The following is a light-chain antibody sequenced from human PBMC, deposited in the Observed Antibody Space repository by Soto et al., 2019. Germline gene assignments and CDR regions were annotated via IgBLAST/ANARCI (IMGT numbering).Light chain of an antibody. CDR2: AAS. CDR1: QSISGY. CDR3: QQSYSTPDT. V-gene: IGKV1-39*01. Sequence: DIQMTQSPSSLSASVGDRATISCSASQSISGYLNWYQQKPGKAPKLLIYAASSLQSGVPSRFSGSRSVTDYTLTISSLQPEYFATYSCQQSYSTPDTFGQGTKLYIK. J-gene: IGKJ2*01.